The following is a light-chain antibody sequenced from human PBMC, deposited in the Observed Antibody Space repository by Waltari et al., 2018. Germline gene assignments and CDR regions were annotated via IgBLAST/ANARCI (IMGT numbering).Light chain of an antibody. Sequence: QAVVTQEPSLTVSPGGTATRTCGSSTGAVTSGHYPYWFQQKPGQAPRTLIYATSNKHYWTPALFSGSLLEGKADLNLSGAQPEDEADYYCLLSYRGAEEILGGGTMLTVL. V-gene: IGLV7-46*01. J-gene: IGLJ2*01. CDR1: TGAVTSGHY. CDR2: ATS. CDR3: LLSYRGAEEI.